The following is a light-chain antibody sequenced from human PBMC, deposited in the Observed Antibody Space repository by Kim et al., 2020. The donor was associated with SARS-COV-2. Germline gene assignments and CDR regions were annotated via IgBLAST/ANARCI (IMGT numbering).Light chain of an antibody. CDR3: QQYYITPPA. CDR1: QSVLDSATPRNY. Sequence: ATINCKSSQSVLDSATPRNYLAWFQQRPGQPPKMRIYRASIRESGVPDRFSGSGSETDFTLTITRLQAEDVAVYYCQQYYITPPAFGGGTKVDIK. V-gene: IGKV4-1*01. CDR2: RAS. J-gene: IGKJ4*01.